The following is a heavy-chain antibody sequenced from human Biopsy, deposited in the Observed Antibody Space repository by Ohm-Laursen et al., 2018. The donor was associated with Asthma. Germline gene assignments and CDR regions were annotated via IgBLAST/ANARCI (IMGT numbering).Heavy chain of an antibody. CDR2: TNERGVT. Sequence: SDTLSLTCDVYPGSFSGFFWTWIRQSPGKGLEWIGETNERGVTNNNPSLKSRVIISIDTYWNRVSLKLTSVTAADTAVYYCERGPELDVWGQGTTVTVSS. J-gene: IGHJ6*02. V-gene: IGHV4-34*01. CDR1: PGSFSGFF. CDR3: ERGPELDV.